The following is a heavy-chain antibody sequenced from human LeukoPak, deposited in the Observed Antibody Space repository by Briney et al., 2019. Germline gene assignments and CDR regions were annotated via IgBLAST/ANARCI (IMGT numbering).Heavy chain of an antibody. Sequence: PLETLSLTCTVSGGSISSYYWSWIRQPPGKGLEWIGYIYYSGSTNYNPSLKSRVTISVDTSKNQFSLKLSSVTAADTAVYYCARHEGGYEQNNWFDPWGQGTLVTVSS. D-gene: IGHD5-18*01. V-gene: IGHV4-59*08. J-gene: IGHJ5*02. CDR2: IYYSGST. CDR3: ARHEGGYEQNNWFDP. CDR1: GGSISSYY.